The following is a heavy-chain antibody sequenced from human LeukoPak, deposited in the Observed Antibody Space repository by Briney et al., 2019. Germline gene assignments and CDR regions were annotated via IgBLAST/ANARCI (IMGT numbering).Heavy chain of an antibody. Sequence: ASVKVSCKASGYTFTSYYMHWMRQAPGQGLEWMGMINPGDATTSYAQKFQGRVTMTRDTSTSTVYMELSSLRSEDTAVYYCARGPSLHTNWVGGRWFDPWGQGTLVTVSS. D-gene: IGHD1-1*01. V-gene: IGHV1-46*01. CDR3: ARGPSLHTNWVGGRWFDP. CDR1: GYTFTSYY. CDR2: INPGDATT. J-gene: IGHJ5*02.